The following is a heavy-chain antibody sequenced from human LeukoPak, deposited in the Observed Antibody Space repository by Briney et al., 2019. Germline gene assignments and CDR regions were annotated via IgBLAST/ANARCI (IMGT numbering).Heavy chain of an antibody. Sequence: PSETLSLTCTVSGGSISPYYWSWIRQPPGKGLEWIGYIYYSGSTNYNPSLKSRVTISVDTSKNQFSLKLSSVTAADTAVYYCASDYYDYVWGSYRYPFDYWGQGTLVTVSS. CDR2: IYYSGST. CDR3: ASDYYDYVWGSYRYPFDY. J-gene: IGHJ4*02. D-gene: IGHD3-16*02. V-gene: IGHV4-59*12. CDR1: GGSISPYY.